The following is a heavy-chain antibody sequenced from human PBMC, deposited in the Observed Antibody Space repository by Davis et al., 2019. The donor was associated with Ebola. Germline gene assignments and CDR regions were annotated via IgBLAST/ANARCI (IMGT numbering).Heavy chain of an antibody. Sequence: PGGPLRPSCAASGFTSDDSTIPWFRKPPGKGLEWVSLISWDGESTWYADSVKGRFTISRDNAKNSLYLQMNSLRVEDTALYYCAKSGLDVWGQGTTVTVSS. CDR3: AKSGLDV. CDR1: GFTSDDST. J-gene: IGHJ6*02. CDR2: ISWDGEST. V-gene: IGHV3-43*01.